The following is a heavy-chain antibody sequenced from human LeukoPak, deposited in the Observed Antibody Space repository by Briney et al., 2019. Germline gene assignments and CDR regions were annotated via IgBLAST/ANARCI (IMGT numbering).Heavy chain of an antibody. CDR1: GYTFTSYG. CDR2: ISANDGNT. V-gene: IGHV1-18*04. J-gene: IGHJ3*02. D-gene: IGHD3-10*01. CDR3: ARGAGSGSYYKKGACDI. Sequence: PGGSVKVSCKASGYTFTSYGISWVRQAPGQGLEWMGWISANDGNTAYAQKLQGRVTMTTDTSTSTAYMELRSLRSDDTAVYYCARGAGSGSYYKKGACDIWGQGTMVTVSS.